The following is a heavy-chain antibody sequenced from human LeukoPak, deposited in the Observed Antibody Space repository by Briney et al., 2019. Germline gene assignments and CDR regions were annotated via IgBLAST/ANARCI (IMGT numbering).Heavy chain of an antibody. CDR1: GYSFTSYW. Sequence: GESLEISCKGSGYSFTSYWIGWVRQMPGKGLEWMGIIYPGDSDTRYSPSFQGQVTISADKSISTAYLQWSSLKASDTAMYYCARVAYCGGDRYPEVYFDYWGQGTLVTVSS. D-gene: IGHD2-21*01. J-gene: IGHJ4*02. CDR2: IYPGDSDT. V-gene: IGHV5-51*01. CDR3: ARVAYCGGDRYPEVYFDY.